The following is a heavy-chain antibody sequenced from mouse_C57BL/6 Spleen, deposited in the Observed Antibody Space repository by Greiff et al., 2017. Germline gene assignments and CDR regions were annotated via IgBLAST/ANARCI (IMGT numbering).Heavy chain of an antibody. CDR2: ISGGGGNT. Sequence: DVMLVESGGGLVKPGGSLKLSCAASGFTFSSYTMSWVRQTPEKRLEWVATISGGGGNTYYPDSVKGRFTISRDNAKNTLYLQMSSLRSEDTALYYCASTNYYAMDYWGQGTSVTVSS. CDR1: GFTFSSYT. V-gene: IGHV5-9*01. CDR3: ASTNYYAMDY. J-gene: IGHJ4*01.